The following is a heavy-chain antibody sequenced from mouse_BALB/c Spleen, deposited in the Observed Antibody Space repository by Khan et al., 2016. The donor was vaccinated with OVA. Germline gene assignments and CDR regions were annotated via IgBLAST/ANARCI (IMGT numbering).Heavy chain of an antibody. CDR2: ISSGSSTI. J-gene: IGHJ3*01. V-gene: IGHV5-17*02. CDR1: GFTFSNFG. CDR3: TREYYGSSYVAD. D-gene: IGHD1-1*01. Sequence: EVELVESGGGLVQPGGSRKLSCAASGFTFSNFGMHWVRQAPEKGLEWVAFISSGSSTIYYADTVKGRFTISRDNPKNTLFLQMTSLRSEDTAMYYCTREYYGSSYVADWGQGTLVTVSA.